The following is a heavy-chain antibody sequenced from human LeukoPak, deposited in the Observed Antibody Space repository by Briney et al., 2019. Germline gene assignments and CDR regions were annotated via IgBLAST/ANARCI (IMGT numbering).Heavy chain of an antibody. V-gene: IGHV3-53*01. Sequence: PGGSLRLSCAASGFTVSSNYMSWVRQAPGKGLEWVSVIYSGGSTYYADSVKGRFTISRDNSKNTLYLQMNSLRAEDTAVYYCARHYCGGDCYPDYWGQGTLVTVSS. CDR3: ARHYCGGDCYPDY. D-gene: IGHD2-21*02. J-gene: IGHJ4*02. CDR1: GFTVSSNY. CDR2: IYSGGST.